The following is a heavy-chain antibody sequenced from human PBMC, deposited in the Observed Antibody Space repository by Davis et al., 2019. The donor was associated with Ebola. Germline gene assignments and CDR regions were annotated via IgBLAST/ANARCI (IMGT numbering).Heavy chain of an antibody. J-gene: IGHJ3*02. Sequence: MPGGSLRLSCTVSGGSINTDYWSWIRQTPGKGLEWIGSIYYSGSTYYNPSLKSRVTISVDTSKNQFSLKLSSVTAADTAVYYCASPAAGSSGYHSQADAFDIWGQGTMVTVSS. CDR2: IYYSGST. D-gene: IGHD3-22*01. CDR3: ASPAAGSSGYHSQADAFDI. CDR1: GGSINTDY. V-gene: IGHV4-59*05.